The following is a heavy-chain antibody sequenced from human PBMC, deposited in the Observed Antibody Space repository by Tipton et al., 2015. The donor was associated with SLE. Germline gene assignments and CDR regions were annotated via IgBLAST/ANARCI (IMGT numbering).Heavy chain of an antibody. D-gene: IGHD5/OR15-5a*01. Sequence: TLSLTCSVSGGSISSSTYYWGWIRQPPGKGLVWIGSIDYSGSTYYNPSLKSRVTISVDTSKNQFSLKLSSVTAADTAVYYCARQTRVAFDIWGQGTMVTVSS. V-gene: IGHV4-39*07. J-gene: IGHJ3*02. CDR3: ARQTRVAFDI. CDR1: GGSISSSTYY. CDR2: IDYSGST.